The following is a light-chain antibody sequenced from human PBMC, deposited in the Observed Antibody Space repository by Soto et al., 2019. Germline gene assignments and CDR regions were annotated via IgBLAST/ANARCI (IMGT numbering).Light chain of an antibody. Sequence: DIQMTQSPSSLSASVGDRVTITCRASQSISSYLNWYQQKPGKAPKLLIYAASSLLGGVPSRFSGSGSGTDFTLTISSLQPEDFATYYCQQSYSTPWTFGQGTKVEIK. CDR3: QQSYSTPWT. CDR1: QSISSY. V-gene: IGKV1-39*01. J-gene: IGKJ1*01. CDR2: AAS.